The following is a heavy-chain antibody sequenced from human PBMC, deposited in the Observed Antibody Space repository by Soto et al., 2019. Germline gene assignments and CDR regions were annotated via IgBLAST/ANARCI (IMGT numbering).Heavy chain of an antibody. CDR2: ISAYNGNT. J-gene: IGHJ4*02. Sequence: ASVKVSCKASGYTFTSYGISWVRQAPGQRLEWMGWISAYNGNTNYAQKLQGRVTMTTDTSTSTAYMELRSLRSDDTAVYYCARDLDIVVVPAAMEGGYWGQGTLVTVSS. V-gene: IGHV1-18*01. D-gene: IGHD2-2*01. CDR3: ARDLDIVVVPAAMEGGY. CDR1: GYTFTSYG.